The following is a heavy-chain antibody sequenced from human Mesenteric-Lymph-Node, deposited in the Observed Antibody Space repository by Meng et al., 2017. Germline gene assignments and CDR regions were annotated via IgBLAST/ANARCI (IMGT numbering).Heavy chain of an antibody. Sequence: GGSLRLSCAASGFSFNNYGLHWVRQAPGKGLEWVSYISGSGSIIYYADSVKGRFTISRDNAKHLLYLQMNSLRAEDTAVYYCARGMKYNPEYFQFWGQGTLVTVSS. CDR3: ARGMKYNPEYFQF. V-gene: IGHV3-48*04. CDR1: GFSFNNYG. CDR2: ISGSGSII. J-gene: IGHJ1*01. D-gene: IGHD1-14*01.